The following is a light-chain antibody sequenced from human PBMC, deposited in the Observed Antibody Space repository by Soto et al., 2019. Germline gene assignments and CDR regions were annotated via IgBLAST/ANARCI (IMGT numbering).Light chain of an antibody. J-gene: IGLJ1*01. CDR2: DVS. CDR1: SSDVGGYNY. Sequence: QSVLTQPPSASGSPGQSVTISCTGTSSDVGGYNYVSWYQQHPGKAPKLMVYDVSERPSGVPDRFSGSKSGNTASLTVSGLQAEDEADYYCSSYAGNNSPYVSGTGTKVTVL. V-gene: IGLV2-8*01. CDR3: SSYAGNNSPYV.